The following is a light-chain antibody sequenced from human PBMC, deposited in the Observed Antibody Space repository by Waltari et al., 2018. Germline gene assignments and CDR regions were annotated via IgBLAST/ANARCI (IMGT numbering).Light chain of an antibody. CDR1: QSVSRS. Sequence: IVLTQSPGTLSLSPGARATLSCRASQSVSRSLAWYQQKPGPAPRLLIYGASSRATGVPDRFSGSGSGTDFSLTISRLEPEDFAVYYCQHYVRLPVSFGQGTKVEIK. CDR3: QHYVRLPVS. J-gene: IGKJ1*01. V-gene: IGKV3-20*01. CDR2: GAS.